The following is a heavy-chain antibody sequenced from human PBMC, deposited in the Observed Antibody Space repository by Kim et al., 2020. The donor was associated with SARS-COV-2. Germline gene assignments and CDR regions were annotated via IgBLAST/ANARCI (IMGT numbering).Heavy chain of an antibody. J-gene: IGHJ6*03. CDR3: ARDPGTPLYYYYMDV. V-gene: IGHV3-30*07. Sequence: ADSVKGRFTISRENSKNTLYLQMNSLRAEDTAVYYCARDPGTPLYYYYMDVWGKGTTVTVSS. D-gene: IGHD1-1*01.